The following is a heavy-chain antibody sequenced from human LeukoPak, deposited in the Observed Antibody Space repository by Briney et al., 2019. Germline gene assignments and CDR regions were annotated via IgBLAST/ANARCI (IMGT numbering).Heavy chain of an antibody. J-gene: IGHJ3*02. CDR3: AREDTAKDAFDI. D-gene: IGHD5-18*01. Sequence: SETLSLTCTVSGGSISSYYWSWIRQPPGKGLEWIGYIHYSGSTNYNPSLKSRVTISVDTSKNQFSLKLSSVTAADTAVYYCAREDTAKDAFDIWGQGTMVTVSS. CDR2: IHYSGST. CDR1: GGSISSYY. V-gene: IGHV4-59*01.